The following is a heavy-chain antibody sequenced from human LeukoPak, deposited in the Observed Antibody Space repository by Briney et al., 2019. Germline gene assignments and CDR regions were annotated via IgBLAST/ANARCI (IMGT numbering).Heavy chain of an antibody. V-gene: IGHV1-18*01. CDR3: ARVGGNYEGLIDY. CDR2: ISAYNGYT. CDR1: GYTFTNFP. Sequence: GASVKVSCKASGYTFTNFPIGWVRQAPGQGLEWMGWISAYNGYTKYAPSLQGRVTMTKDPYTSPAYMQLRSLRSDDTAMYHCARVGGNYEGLIDYWGQGTLVTVSS. D-gene: IGHD1-26*01. J-gene: IGHJ4*02.